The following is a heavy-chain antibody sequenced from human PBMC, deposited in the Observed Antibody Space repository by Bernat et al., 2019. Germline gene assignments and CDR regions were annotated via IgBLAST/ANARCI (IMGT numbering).Heavy chain of an antibody. CDR3: TRDRDVVVGDINYDAFDI. CDR1: GFVFCNYL. D-gene: IGHD2-15*01. CDR2: IKQDGSVH. V-gene: IGHV3-7*01. Sequence: EVQLVDSGGGLVQPGGSLRLSCAASGFVFCNYLMACVRQAPGKGLEWVANIKQDGSVHRYVESAKGRFTISRDNAKNSLFLQMNSLRDEDTAVYYCTRDRDVVVGDINYDAFDIWGQGTMVTVAS. J-gene: IGHJ3*02.